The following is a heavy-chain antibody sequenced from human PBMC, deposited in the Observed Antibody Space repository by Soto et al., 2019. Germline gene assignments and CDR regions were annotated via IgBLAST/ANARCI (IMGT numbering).Heavy chain of an antibody. V-gene: IGHV3-33*01. CDR1: VFTFISCG. CDR2: IWFDGSDK. Sequence: GWSLRLSCASSVFTFISCGMHWVRQAPGKWLEWVALIWFDGSDKYYVDSVKGRFTISRDNSKNTVHLQMNSLRVEDTAVYYCARLYCSSSSCYSVGAFDIRGQGTVVTVSS. CDR3: ARLYCSSSSCYSVGAFDI. J-gene: IGHJ3*02. D-gene: IGHD2-2*01.